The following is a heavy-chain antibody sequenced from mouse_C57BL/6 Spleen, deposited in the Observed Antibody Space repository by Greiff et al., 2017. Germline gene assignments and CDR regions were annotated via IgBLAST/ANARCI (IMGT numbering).Heavy chain of an antibody. V-gene: IGHV1-15*01. J-gene: IGHJ2*01. CDR3: TFLITSVVARVYFDD. CDR2: IDPETGGT. Sequence: QVQLKQSGAELVRPGASVTLSCKASGYTFTDYEMHWVKQTPVHGLEWIGAIDPETGGTAYNQKFKGKAILTADKSSSTAYMELRSLTSEDSAVYYCTFLITSVVARVYFDDWGQGTTVTVSS. CDR1: GYTFTDYE. D-gene: IGHD1-1*01.